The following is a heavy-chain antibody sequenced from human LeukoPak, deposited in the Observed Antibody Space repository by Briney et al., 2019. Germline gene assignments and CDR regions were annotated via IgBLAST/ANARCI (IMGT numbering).Heavy chain of an antibody. Sequence: ASVKVSCKASGYTFTGYYMHWVRQAPGQGLEWMGWINPKSGGTNYAQKFQGRVTMTRETSISTGYMELSRLRSDDTAVYYCARAPAVVTPYVDYWGQGTLVTVSS. CDR2: INPKSGGT. CDR1: GYTFTGYY. D-gene: IGHD4-23*01. V-gene: IGHV1-2*02. J-gene: IGHJ4*02. CDR3: ARAPAVVTPYVDY.